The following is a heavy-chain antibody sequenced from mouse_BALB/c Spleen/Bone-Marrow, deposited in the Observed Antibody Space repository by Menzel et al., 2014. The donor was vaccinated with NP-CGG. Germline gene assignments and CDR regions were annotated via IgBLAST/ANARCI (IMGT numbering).Heavy chain of an antibody. CDR3: TRRDDGYPY. CDR1: GYTFTNYW. J-gene: IGHJ2*01. CDR2: IDPSDSET. Sequence: VKLQESGAELVRPGASVKLSWKASGYTFTNYWMNWVKQRPGQGLEWIGMIDPSDSETHYNQMFKDKATLTVDKSSSTAYMQLSSLTSEDSAVYYCTRRDDGYPYWGQGTTLTVSS. D-gene: IGHD2-3*01. V-gene: IGHV1-61*01.